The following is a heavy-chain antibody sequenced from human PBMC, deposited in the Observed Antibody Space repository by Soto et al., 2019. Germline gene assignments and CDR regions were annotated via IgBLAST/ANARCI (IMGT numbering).Heavy chain of an antibody. V-gene: IGHV6-1*01. Sequence: QVQLQQSGPGLVKPSQTLSLTCAISGDSVSSNSATWAWIRQSPSSGLEWLGRTYYRSRWFNDYVCSMKGRRTINPDTSNNQSSLQLTSLRPADTAVYYCARLRGDRWVAFWGQGTRVSVSS. CDR2: TYYRSRWFN. D-gene: IGHD2-15*01. CDR3: ARLRGDRWVAF. CDR1: GDSVSSNSAT. J-gene: IGHJ4*02.